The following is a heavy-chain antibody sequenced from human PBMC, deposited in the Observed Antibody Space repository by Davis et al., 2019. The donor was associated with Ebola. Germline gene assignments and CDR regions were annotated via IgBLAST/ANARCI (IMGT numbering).Heavy chain of an antibody. D-gene: IGHD3-9*01. J-gene: IGHJ5*01. CDR2: ISYDGSNK. Sequence: GGSLRLSCAASGFTFSSYGMHWVRQAPGKGLEWVAVISYDGSNKYYADSVKGRFTISRDNSKNTLYLQMNSLRAEDTALYHCARVNAATGYSRFDTWGQGTLVTVSS. CDR1: GFTFSSYG. CDR3: ARVNAATGYSRFDT. V-gene: IGHV3-30*03.